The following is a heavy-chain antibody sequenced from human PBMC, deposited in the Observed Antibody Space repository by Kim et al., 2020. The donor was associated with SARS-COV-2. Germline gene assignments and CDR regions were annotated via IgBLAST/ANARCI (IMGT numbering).Heavy chain of an antibody. D-gene: IGHD3-16*01. CDR3: AKDTGGIDY. V-gene: IGHV3-30*18. J-gene: IGHJ4*02. CDR2: SDDGSNK. Sequence: SDDGSNKYYADSVKGRFTISRDNSKTTLYLQMNSLRAEDTAVYYCAKDTGGIDYWGQGTLVTVSS.